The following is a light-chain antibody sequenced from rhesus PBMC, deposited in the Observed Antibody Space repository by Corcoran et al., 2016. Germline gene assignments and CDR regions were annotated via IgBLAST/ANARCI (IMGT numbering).Light chain of an antibody. V-gene: IGKV1-33*02. CDR1: QGISNW. J-gene: IGKJ1*01. Sequence: DIQMTQSPSSLSASVGDRVTIPCQASQGISNWLAWYQQKPVKARKLLIYAASSLQSGVPSRFSGSVSGTEFTLTISSLQPEDFATYYCQQHNSNPRTFGQGTKVEIK. CDR2: AAS. CDR3: QQHNSNPRT.